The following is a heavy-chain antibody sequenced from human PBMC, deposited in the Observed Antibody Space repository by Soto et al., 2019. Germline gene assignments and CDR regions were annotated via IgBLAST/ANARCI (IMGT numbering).Heavy chain of an antibody. CDR1: GFTFSSYA. Sequence: GGSLRLSCSASGFTFSSYAMHWVRQAPGKGLEYVSAISINGGSTHYADSVKGRFTISRDNSKNTQYLQMYSLRAEDTALYYCAKDSRYSGYGHFDYWGQGTLVTVSS. D-gene: IGHD5-12*01. J-gene: IGHJ4*02. V-gene: IGHV3-64*04. CDR3: AKDSRYSGYGHFDY. CDR2: ISINGGST.